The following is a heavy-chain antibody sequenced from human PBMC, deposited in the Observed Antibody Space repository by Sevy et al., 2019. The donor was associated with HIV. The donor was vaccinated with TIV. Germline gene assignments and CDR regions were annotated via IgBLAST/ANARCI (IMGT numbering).Heavy chain of an antibody. CDR1: GFTFSDYY. CDR2: ISSSGSTI. CDR3: ARVPEEQLVPYLDY. J-gene: IGHJ4*02. V-gene: IGHV3-11*01. Sequence: GGSLRLSCAASGFTFSDYYMSWIRQAPGKGLEWVSYISSSGSTIYYADSVKGRFTISRDNAKDSLYLQMNRLRAEDTAVYYCARVPEEQLVPYLDYWGQGTLVTVSS. D-gene: IGHD6-6*01.